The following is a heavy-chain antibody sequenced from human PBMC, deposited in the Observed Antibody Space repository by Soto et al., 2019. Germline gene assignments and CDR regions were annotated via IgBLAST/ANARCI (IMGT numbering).Heavy chain of an antibody. CDR2: IKQDGSEK. D-gene: IGHD3-3*01. CDR3: ARVRLDFWSGEKYYFDY. J-gene: IGHJ4*02. CDR1: GFTFSSYW. Sequence: GGSLRLSCAASGFTFSSYWMSWVRQAPGKGLEWVANIKQDGSEKYYVDSVKGRFTISRDNAKNSLYLQMNSLRAEDTAVYYCARVRLDFWSGEKYYFDYWGQGTLVTVSS. V-gene: IGHV3-7*05.